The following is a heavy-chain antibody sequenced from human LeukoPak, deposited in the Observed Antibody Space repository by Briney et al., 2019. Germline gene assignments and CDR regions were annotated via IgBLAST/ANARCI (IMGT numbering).Heavy chain of an antibody. CDR3: ARDKGGFLYFGEYDP. V-gene: IGHV4-4*07. J-gene: IGHJ5*02. CDR1: GGSISSYD. D-gene: IGHD3-10*01. CDR2: TYTSGST. Sequence: KPSETLSLTCTVSGGSISSYDWSWIRQPAGKGLEWIGRTYTSGSTNYNPSLKSRVSISVDMSKNQFSLKLSSVTAADTAVYYCARDKGGFLYFGEYDPWGQGTLVTVSS.